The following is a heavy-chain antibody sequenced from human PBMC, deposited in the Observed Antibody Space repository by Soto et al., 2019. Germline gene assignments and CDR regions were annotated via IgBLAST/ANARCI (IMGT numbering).Heavy chain of an antibody. CDR3: AKFREDYYDSSGYYYDY. CDR2: ISGSGGST. D-gene: IGHD3-22*01. J-gene: IGHJ4*02. CDR1: GFTFSSYA. Sequence: GGSLRLSCAASGFTFSSYAMSWVRQAPGKGLEWVSAISGSGGSTYYADSVKGRFTISRDNSKNTLYLQMNSLRAEDTAVYYCAKFREDYYDSSGYYYDYWGQGTLVTVSS. V-gene: IGHV3-23*01.